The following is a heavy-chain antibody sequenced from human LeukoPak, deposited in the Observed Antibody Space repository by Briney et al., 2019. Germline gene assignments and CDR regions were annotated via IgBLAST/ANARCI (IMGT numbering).Heavy chain of an antibody. D-gene: IGHD6-25*01. J-gene: IGHJ6*03. Sequence: GGSLRLSCAASGFNFSSYNMNWVRQPPGKGLECVSNIGTSSTTIYYADSVKGRFTISRDNAKNSLYLQMNSLRADDTAVYYCARFAAGGSYYYYMDVWGKGTTVTVSS. CDR1: GFNFSSYN. V-gene: IGHV3-48*01. CDR3: ARFAAGGSYYYYMDV. CDR2: IGTSSTTI.